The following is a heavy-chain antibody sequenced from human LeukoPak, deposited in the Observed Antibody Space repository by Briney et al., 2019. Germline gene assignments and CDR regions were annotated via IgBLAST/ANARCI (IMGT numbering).Heavy chain of an antibody. Sequence: SSETLSLTCTVSGGSISSYYWSWIRQPAGKGLEWIGRIYTSGSTNYNHSLMSRVTMSIDTSKNQFSLKLTSVTAADTAVYYCARSYCSGGSCLNWFDPWGMGTLVTVSS. CDR3: ARSYCSGGSCLNWFDP. V-gene: IGHV4-4*07. CDR2: IYTSGST. J-gene: IGHJ5*02. D-gene: IGHD2-15*01. CDR1: GGSISSYY.